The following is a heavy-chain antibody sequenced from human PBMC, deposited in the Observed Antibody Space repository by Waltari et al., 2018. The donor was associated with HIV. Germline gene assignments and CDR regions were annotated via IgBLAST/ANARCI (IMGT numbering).Heavy chain of an antibody. CDR3: ARGEDVSLTSIPPGDRFDF. CDR2: VKCNTGDT. J-gene: IGHJ4*02. CDR1: GYTFTAFY. Sequence: VHLVQSGADFQRPGASVDVSCEASGYTFTAFYIHWVRQAPGQGLQWMGRVKCNTGDTNLAPNVKGLVTVTRDTSVNTAYMELRSLNSNDTAIYYCARGEDVSLTSIPPGDRFDFWGVGSAVTVSS. V-gene: IGHV1-2*06. D-gene: IGHD2-21*02.